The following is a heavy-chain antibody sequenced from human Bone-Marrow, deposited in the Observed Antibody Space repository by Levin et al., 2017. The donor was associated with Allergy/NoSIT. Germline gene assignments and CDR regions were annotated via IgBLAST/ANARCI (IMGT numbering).Heavy chain of an antibody. CDR1: GFTLSVYS. V-gene: IGHV3-21*01. CDR2: TTSRSNSV. Sequence: LSLTCAASGFTLSVYSMSWVRRAPGKGLEWVSSTTSRSNSVHYADSVKGRFTISRDNAKSPVYLQMKRLRAEDTAVYYCEGQNDYGNYVNEFWGQGTLVTVSS. D-gene: IGHD4-11*01. J-gene: IGHJ4*02. CDR3: EGQNDYGNYVNEF.